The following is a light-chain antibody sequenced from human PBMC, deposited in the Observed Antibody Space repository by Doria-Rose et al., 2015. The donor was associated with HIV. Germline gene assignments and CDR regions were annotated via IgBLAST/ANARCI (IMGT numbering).Light chain of an antibody. CDR3: HQYGTSWT. V-gene: IGKV3-20*01. CDR2: DGS. Sequence: TQSPGTLSLSPGERATLSCRASQSLSSTYLAWYQQKPGQTPSLVIYDGSTRSTGIPDRFSASGSGTDFTLTINRLEPEDFALYYCHQYGTSWTFGQGTKVEV. J-gene: IGKJ1*01. CDR1: QSLSSTY.